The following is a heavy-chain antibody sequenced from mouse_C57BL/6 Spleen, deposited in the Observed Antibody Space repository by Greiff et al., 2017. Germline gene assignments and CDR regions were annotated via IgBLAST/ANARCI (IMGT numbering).Heavy chain of an antibody. V-gene: IGHV14-3*01. CDR2: IDPANGNT. D-gene: IGHD1-1*01. J-gene: IGHJ2*01. CDR1: GFNIKDTY. Sequence: VQLKESVAELVRPGASVKLSCTASGFNIKDTYMHWVKQRPEQGLEWIGRIDPANGNTKYTPKFKGKATITADTSSNTAYLQLSSLTSEATAIXYGGRGTTVGADFDYWGQGTTLTVSS. CDR3: GRGTTVGADFDY.